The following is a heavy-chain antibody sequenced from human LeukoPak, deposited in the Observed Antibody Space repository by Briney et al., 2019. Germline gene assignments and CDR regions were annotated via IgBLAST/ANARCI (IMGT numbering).Heavy chain of an antibody. Sequence: PGGSLRLSCAASGFTFRNYDMTWVRQAPGKGLEWVSDISRSADSTNYADSVKGRFTISRGNSKNSLYLQMNSLRAEDTAVYYCARDLSRSGPDCSGGSCYSVYGGQGTLVTVSS. V-gene: IGHV3-23*01. CDR3: ARDLSRSGPDCSGGSCYSVY. CDR1: GFTFRNYD. D-gene: IGHD2-15*01. CDR2: ISRSADST. J-gene: IGHJ4*02.